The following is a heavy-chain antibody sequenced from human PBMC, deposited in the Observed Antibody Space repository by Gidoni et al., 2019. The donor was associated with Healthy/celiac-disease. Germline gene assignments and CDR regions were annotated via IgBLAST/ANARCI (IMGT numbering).Heavy chain of an antibody. CDR1: GFPFSSYA. J-gene: IGHJ4*02. CDR3: AKVGYSSSWTSIFY. Sequence: EVQLLESGGGLVQPGGSLRLSCAASGFPFSSYAMSWVRQAPGKGLEWVSAISGSGGSTYYADSVKGRFTISRDNSKNTLYLQMNSLRAEDTAVYYCAKVGYSSSWTSIFYWGQGTLVTVSS. D-gene: IGHD6-13*01. CDR2: ISGSGGST. V-gene: IGHV3-23*01.